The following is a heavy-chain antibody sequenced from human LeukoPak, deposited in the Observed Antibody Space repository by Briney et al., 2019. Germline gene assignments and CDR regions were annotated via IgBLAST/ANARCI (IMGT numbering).Heavy chain of an antibody. J-gene: IGHJ3*02. V-gene: IGHV3-21*04. CDR2: ISSSSSYI. CDR1: GLTVSSNY. CDR3: ARGPRDGYNYRAFDI. D-gene: IGHD5-24*01. Sequence: GGSLRLSCAASGLTVSSNYITWVRQAPGKGLEWVSSISSSSSYIYYADSVKGRFTISRDNAKNSLYLQMNSLRAEDTAVYYCARGPRDGYNYRAFDIWGQGTMITVSS.